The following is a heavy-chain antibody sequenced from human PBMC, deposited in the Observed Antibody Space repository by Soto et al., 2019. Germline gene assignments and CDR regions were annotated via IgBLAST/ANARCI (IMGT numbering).Heavy chain of an antibody. CDR3: ATYTGSYYHYGMDV. Sequence: NPGGSLRLSCAASGFTFSTYSMSWVRQAPGKGLEWVSSISSGSSYIYYADSVKGRFTISRDNAHNSLYLQMNSLRAEDTAVYYCATYTGSYYHYGMDVWGQGTTVTVSS. D-gene: IGHD5-12*01. CDR2: ISSGSSYI. J-gene: IGHJ6*02. CDR1: GFTFSTYS. V-gene: IGHV3-21*01.